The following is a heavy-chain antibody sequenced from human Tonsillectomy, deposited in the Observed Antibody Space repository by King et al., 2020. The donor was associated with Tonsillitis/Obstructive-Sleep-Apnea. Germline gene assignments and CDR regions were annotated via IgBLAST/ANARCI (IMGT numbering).Heavy chain of an antibody. J-gene: IGHJ6*02. Sequence: VQLQESGPGLVKPSQTLSLTCNFSCGSISSGGYYWSWIRPHPGKGLEWIGNLYNSGSTYYTPSLKSRVTISVDTSKNQFSLKLSSMTAADTAVYYCARDARRYYGMDVWGQGTTVTVSS. D-gene: IGHD3-9*01. CDR1: CGSISSGGYY. V-gene: IGHV4-31*03. CDR2: LYNSGST. CDR3: ARDARRYYGMDV.